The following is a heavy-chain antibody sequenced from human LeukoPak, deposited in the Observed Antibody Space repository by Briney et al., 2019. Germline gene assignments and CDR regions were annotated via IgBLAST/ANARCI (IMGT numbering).Heavy chain of an antibody. J-gene: IGHJ4*02. D-gene: IGHD3-22*01. V-gene: IGHV1-69*13. CDR1: GGTFSSYA. CDR3: ARGYYYDSSGYYYWNEFDY. CDR2: IIPIFGTA. Sequence: SVKVSCKASGGTFSSYAISWVRQAPGQGLEWMGGIIPIFGTANYAQKFQGRVTITADESTSTAYTELSSLRSEDTAVYYCARGYYYDSSGYYYWNEFDYWGQGTLVTVSS.